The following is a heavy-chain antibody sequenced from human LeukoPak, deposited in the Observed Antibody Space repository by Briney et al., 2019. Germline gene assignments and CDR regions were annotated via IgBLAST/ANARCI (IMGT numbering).Heavy chain of an antibody. CDR2: ISWNSGSI. CDR1: GFTFDDYA. CDR3: AKARHYYGSGLTDY. D-gene: IGHD3-10*01. Sequence: GGSLRLSCAASGFTFDDYAMHWVRQAPGKGLEWVSGISWNSGSIGYADSVKGRFTISRDNAKNSLYLQMNSLRAEDTALYYCAKARHYYGSGLTDYWGQGTLVTVSS. J-gene: IGHJ4*02. V-gene: IGHV3-9*01.